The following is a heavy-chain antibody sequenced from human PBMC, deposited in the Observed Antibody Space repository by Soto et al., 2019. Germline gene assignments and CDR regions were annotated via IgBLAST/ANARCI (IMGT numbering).Heavy chain of an antibody. D-gene: IGHD2-15*01. CDR2: ISGSGGST. V-gene: IGHV3-23*01. J-gene: IGHJ1*01. Sequence: GGSLRLSCAASGLTFSSYAMSWVRQAPGKGLEWVSAISGSGGSTYYADSVKGRFTISRDNSKNTLYLQMNSLRAEDTAVYYCAKAPWRDHDIREYFQHWGQGTLVTVSS. CDR3: AKAPWRDHDIREYFQH. CDR1: GLTFSSYA.